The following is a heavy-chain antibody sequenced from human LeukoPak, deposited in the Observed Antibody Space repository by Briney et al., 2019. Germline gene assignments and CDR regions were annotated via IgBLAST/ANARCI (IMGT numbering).Heavy chain of an antibody. Sequence: PGGSPRLSCAASGFTFSSYGVHWVRQAPGKGLEWVAVISYDGSNKYYADSVKGRFTISRDNSKNTLYLQMNSLRAEDTAVYYCAKDRVSGSYFDYWGQGTLITVSS. V-gene: IGHV3-30*18. J-gene: IGHJ4*02. CDR3: AKDRVSGSYFDY. CDR1: GFTFSSYG. D-gene: IGHD1-26*01. CDR2: ISYDGSNK.